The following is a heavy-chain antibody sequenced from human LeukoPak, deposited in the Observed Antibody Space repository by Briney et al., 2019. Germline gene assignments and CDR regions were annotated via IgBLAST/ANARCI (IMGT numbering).Heavy chain of an antibody. Sequence: SETLSLTCTVSGASVATGDYYWTWIWQPAGKTLEWIGRIYSSGYTVYSPSLKSRVTISLDTSKNQFSLTLNSVTDADTAVYYCARDSPLRGDAFDIWGQGTMVTVSS. CDR2: IYSSGYT. D-gene: IGHD3-10*01. V-gene: IGHV4-61*02. CDR3: ARDSPLRGDAFDI. J-gene: IGHJ3*02. CDR1: GASVATGDYY.